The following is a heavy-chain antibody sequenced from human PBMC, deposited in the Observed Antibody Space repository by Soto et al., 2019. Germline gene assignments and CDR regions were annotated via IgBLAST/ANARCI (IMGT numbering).Heavy chain of an antibody. V-gene: IGHV3-23*01. Sequence: GGSLRLSCAASGFTFSSYWMSWVRQAPGKGLEWVAAISGSGGSTYYADSVKGRFTISRDNSKNTLYLQMNSLRAEDTAVYYCAKASRICSGGSCYPNWFDPWGQGTLVTVSS. CDR1: GFTFSSYW. CDR3: AKASRICSGGSCYPNWFDP. D-gene: IGHD2-15*01. CDR2: ISGSGGST. J-gene: IGHJ5*02.